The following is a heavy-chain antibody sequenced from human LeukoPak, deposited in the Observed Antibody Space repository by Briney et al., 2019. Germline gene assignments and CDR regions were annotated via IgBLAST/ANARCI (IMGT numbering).Heavy chain of an antibody. CDR3: ARDAGTWGYGYNFDY. Sequence: GGSLRLSCAASGFTLRSYGMHWVRQAQGKGLEWVAVISYDGNDKYYEDSLKGRFTISRDNSKNTLYLEMNSLRAEDTAVYYCARDAGTWGYGYNFDYWGQGILVSVSS. CDR1: GFTLRSYG. D-gene: IGHD1-14*01. J-gene: IGHJ4*02. CDR2: ISYDGNDK. V-gene: IGHV3-30*03.